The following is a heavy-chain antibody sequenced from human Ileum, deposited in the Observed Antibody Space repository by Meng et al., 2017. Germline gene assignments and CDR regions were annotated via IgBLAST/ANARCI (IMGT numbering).Heavy chain of an antibody. J-gene: IGHJ5*02. CDR1: GFTFSYYY. D-gene: IGHD6-25*01. Sequence: VQLDESGGVLAKARGSMVLACAAPGFTFSYYYMTWCRQPPCQGLEWLASVSPTSGFLYFADSVKGRFSIYRDNAKNSVSLQMTRLRVEDTAVYYCARDHGSLNWFDPWGQGTLVTVSS. V-gene: IGHV3-11*04. CDR2: VSPTSGFL. CDR3: ARDHGSLNWFDP.